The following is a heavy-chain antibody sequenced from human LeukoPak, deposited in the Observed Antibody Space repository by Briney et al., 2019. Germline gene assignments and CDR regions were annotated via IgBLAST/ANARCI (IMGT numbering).Heavy chain of an antibody. CDR2: MSYDGSHK. J-gene: IGHJ4*02. D-gene: IGHD6-13*01. CDR3: ARDGSSSWSPAGRLTD. V-gene: IGHV3-30*01. Sequence: PGGSLRLSCAASGFTFSSYAMHWVRQAPGKGLEWVAVMSYDGSHKYYADSVKGRFTISRDNSKSTLYLQMNSLTADDTAVYYCARDGSSSWSPAGRLTDWGQGTLVTVSS. CDR1: GFTFSSYA.